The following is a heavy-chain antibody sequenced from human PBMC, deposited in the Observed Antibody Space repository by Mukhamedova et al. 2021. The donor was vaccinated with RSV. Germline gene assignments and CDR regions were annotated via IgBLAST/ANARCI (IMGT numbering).Heavy chain of an antibody. D-gene: IGHD3-22*01. CDR3: ARVDYYDSRGNWLDP. CDR2: INPNNGNA. Sequence: VRQATGQGLEWMGWINPNNGNAGYAPKFQGRVTMTRNTSASTVYMEMRSLRSEDTAIYYCARVDYYDSRGNWLDPWGQGTLVTV. V-gene: IGHV1-8*01. J-gene: IGHJ5*02.